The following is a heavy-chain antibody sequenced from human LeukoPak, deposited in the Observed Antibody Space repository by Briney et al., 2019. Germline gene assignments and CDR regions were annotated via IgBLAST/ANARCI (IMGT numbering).Heavy chain of an antibody. D-gene: IGHD3-22*01. CDR1: GFTFSSYA. Sequence: GGSLRLSCAASGFTFSSYAMYWVRQAPGKGLEWVSAISGSGGSTYYADSVKGRFTISRDSSKNTLYLQMNSLRAEDTAVYYCAKRYYSDSSGYLGSFDYWGQGTLVTVSS. CDR3: AKRYYSDSSGYLGSFDY. V-gene: IGHV3-23*01. CDR2: ISGSGGST. J-gene: IGHJ4*02.